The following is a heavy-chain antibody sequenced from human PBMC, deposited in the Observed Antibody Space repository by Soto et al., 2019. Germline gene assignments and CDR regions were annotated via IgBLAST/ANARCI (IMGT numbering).Heavy chain of an antibody. J-gene: IGHJ4*02. V-gene: IGHV5-51*01. CDR2: IYPAGSDT. CDR3: ARVYYYGSGSPNNFDC. D-gene: IGHD3-10*01. Sequence: GESLKISCKGSGYSFTSYWIVWVRQMPGKGLEWMGIIYPAGSDTRYSPSFQGQVTISADKSISTAYLQWSSLKASDTAMYYCARVYYYGSGSPNNFDCWGQGTLVTVSS. CDR1: GYSFTSYW.